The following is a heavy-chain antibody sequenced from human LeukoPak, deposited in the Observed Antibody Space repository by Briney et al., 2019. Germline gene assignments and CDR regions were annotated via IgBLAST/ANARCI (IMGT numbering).Heavy chain of an antibody. Sequence: MPSETLSLTCTVSGYSISSGYNWAWIRQPPGKVLEWIGSIYHSGSAYYNPSLKSRVTISVDTSKNQFSLKLSSVTAADTAVYYCVRYCSSTTCYTRAVDYWGQGTLVTVSS. CDR1: GYSISSGYN. J-gene: IGHJ4*02. CDR3: VRYCSSTTCYTRAVDY. V-gene: IGHV4-38-2*02. D-gene: IGHD2-2*02. CDR2: IYHSGSA.